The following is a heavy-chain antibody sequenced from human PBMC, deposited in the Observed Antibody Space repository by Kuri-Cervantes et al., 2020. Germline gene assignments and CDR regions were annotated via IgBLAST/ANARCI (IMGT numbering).Heavy chain of an antibody. CDR1: GFTFSSYG. Sequence: GESLKISCAASGFTFSSYGMHWVRQAPGKGLEWVSVIYSGGSTYYADSVKGRFTISRDNSKNTLYLQMNSLRAEDTAVYYCARAPKAEYWGQGTLVTVSS. J-gene: IGHJ4*02. CDR3: ARAPKAEY. V-gene: IGHV3-66*01. D-gene: IGHD6-25*01. CDR2: IYSGGST.